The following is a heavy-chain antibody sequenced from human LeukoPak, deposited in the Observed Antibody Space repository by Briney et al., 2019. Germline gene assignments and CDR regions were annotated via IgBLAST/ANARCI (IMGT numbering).Heavy chain of an antibody. CDR2: ISSSGSTI. V-gene: IGHV3-11*01. Sequence: GSLRLSCAASGFTFSDYYMSWIRQAPGKGLEWVSYISSSGSTIYYADSVKGRFTISRDNAKNSLYLQMNSLRAEDTAVYYCARGAYDYVWGSYRPYYFDYWGQGTLVTVSS. CDR3: ARGAYDYVWGSYRPYYFDY. D-gene: IGHD3-16*02. CDR1: GFTFSDYY. J-gene: IGHJ4*02.